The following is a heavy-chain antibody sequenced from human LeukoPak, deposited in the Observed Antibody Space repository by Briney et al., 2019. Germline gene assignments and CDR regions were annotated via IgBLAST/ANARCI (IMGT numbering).Heavy chain of an antibody. D-gene: IGHD1-26*01. CDR3: ATDTREQIDY. Sequence: GGSLRLSCAASGFTFSSFWMSWVRQAPGKGLEWVSAISGSGGSTYYADSVKGRFTISRDNSKNTLYLQMNSLRAEDTAVYYCATDTREQIDYWGQGTLVTVSS. J-gene: IGHJ4*02. CDR2: ISGSGGST. CDR1: GFTFSSFW. V-gene: IGHV3-23*01.